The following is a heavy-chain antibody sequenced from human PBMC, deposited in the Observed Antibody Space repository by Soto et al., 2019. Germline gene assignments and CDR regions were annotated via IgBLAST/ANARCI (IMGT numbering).Heavy chain of an antibody. Sequence: PGGSLRLSCAASGFTFSNAWMNWVRQAPGKGLEWVGRIKSKTDGGTTDYAAPVKGRFTISRDDSKNTLYLQMNSLKTEDTAVYYCTTTYYDFWSGLYGMDVWGQGTTVTVSS. CDR2: IKSKTDGGTT. V-gene: IGHV3-15*07. J-gene: IGHJ6*02. D-gene: IGHD3-3*01. CDR3: TTTYYDFWSGLYGMDV. CDR1: GFTFSNAW.